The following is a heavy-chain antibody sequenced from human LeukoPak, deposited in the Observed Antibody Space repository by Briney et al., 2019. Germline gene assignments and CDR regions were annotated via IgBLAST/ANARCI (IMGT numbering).Heavy chain of an antibody. V-gene: IGHV1-2*02. CDR2: INPNSGGT. D-gene: IGHD3-3*01. CDR3: ARAGPFWSGYRDAFDI. CDR1: GYAFTGYY. J-gene: IGHJ3*02. Sequence: GASVKVSCKASGYAFTGYYMHWVRQAPGQGLEWMGWINPNSGGTNYAQKFQGGVTMTRDTSISTAYMELSRLRSDDTAVYYCARAGPFWSGYRDAFDIWGQGTMVTVSS.